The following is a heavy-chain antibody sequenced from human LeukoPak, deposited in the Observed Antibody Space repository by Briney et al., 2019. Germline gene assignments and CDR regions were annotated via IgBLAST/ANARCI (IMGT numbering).Heavy chain of an antibody. CDR1: GFTFSSYA. CDR2: ISGSGGST. V-gene: IGHV3-23*01. CDR3: AKDGKSSSQDSYYYYMDL. Sequence: GGSLRLSCAASGFTFSSYAMSWVRQAPGKGLEWVSAISGSGGSTYYADSVKGRFTISRDNSKNTLYLQMNSLRAEDTAVYYCAKDGKSSSQDSYYYYMDLWGKGTTVTVSS. J-gene: IGHJ6*03. D-gene: IGHD6-13*01.